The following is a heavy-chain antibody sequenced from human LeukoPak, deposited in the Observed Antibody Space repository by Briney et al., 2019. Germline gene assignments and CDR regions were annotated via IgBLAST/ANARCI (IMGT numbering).Heavy chain of an antibody. CDR1: GYTFTNYW. V-gene: IGHV5-51*01. J-gene: IGHJ4*02. Sequence: GESLKISCKGSGYTFTNYWIGWVRQMPGKGLEWMGIIYPGDSDTRYSPSFQGQVAISADKSISTAYLQWSSLKASDTAMYYCTLRLDYGGNPDRFDYWGQGTLVIVSS. CDR2: IYPGDSDT. CDR3: TLRLDYGGNPDRFDY. D-gene: IGHD4-23*01.